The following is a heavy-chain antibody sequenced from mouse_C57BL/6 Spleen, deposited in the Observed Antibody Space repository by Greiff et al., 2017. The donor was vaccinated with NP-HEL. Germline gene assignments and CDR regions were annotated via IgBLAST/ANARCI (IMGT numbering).Heavy chain of an antibody. CDR1: GYTFTSYW. Sequence: VQLQQPGAELVKPGASVKLSCKASGYTFTSYWMHWVKQRPGQGLEWIGMIHPNSGSTNYNEKFKSKATLTVDKSSSTAYMQLSSLTSEDSAVYDCARAITTVVGFDYWGQGTTLTVSS. CDR2: IHPNSGST. V-gene: IGHV1-64*01. CDR3: ARAITTVVGFDY. J-gene: IGHJ2*01. D-gene: IGHD1-1*01.